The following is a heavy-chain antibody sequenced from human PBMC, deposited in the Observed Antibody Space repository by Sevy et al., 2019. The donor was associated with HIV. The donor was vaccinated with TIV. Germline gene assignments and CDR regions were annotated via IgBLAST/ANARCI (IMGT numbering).Heavy chain of an antibody. Sequence: GGSLRLSCVVSGLTFSSDSMNWVRQAPGKGLEWLAYISSSSRTIYYADSVESRLTISRDNDKKSVFLKMNNLRDEDSATYSCARDMDTPFVRSFDSWGQGTLVTVS. V-gene: IGHV3-48*02. CDR3: ARDMDTPFVRSFDS. CDR2: ISSSSRTI. D-gene: IGHD3-16*02. J-gene: IGHJ4*02. CDR1: GLTFSSDS.